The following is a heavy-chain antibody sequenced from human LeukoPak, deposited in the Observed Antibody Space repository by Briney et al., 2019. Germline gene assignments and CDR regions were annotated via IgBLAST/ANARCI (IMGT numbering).Heavy chain of an antibody. V-gene: IGHV4-34*01. Sequence: PSETLSLTCAVYGGSFSGYYWSWIRQPPGKGLEWIGEINHSGSTNYNPSLKSRVTISVDTSKNQFSLKLSSVTAADTAVYYCARADDCCAGRDYWGQGTLVTVSS. J-gene: IGHJ4*02. CDR3: ARADDCCAGRDY. D-gene: IGHD2-21*02. CDR1: GGSFSGYY. CDR2: INHSGST.